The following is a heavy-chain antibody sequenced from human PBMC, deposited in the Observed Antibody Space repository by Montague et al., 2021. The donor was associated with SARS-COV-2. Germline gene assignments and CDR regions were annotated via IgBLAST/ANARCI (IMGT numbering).Heavy chain of an antibody. Sequence: SETLSLTCTVSGGSISSYYWSWIRQPSGKGLEWIGYIYYSGSTNYNPSLKGRFTISRDNAKNSLYLQMNSLRAEDTAVYYCARDWGSGDVLRYFDWFTLKALDYWGQGTLVTVSS. J-gene: IGHJ4*02. V-gene: IGHV4-59*12. CDR2: IYYSGST. D-gene: IGHD3-9*01. CDR1: GGSISSYY. CDR3: ARDWGSGDVLRYFDWFTLKALDY.